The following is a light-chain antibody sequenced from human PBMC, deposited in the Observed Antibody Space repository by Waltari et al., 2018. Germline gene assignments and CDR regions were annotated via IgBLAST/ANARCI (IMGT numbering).Light chain of an antibody. J-gene: IGLJ3*02. CDR3: QVWDSGTAHRV. Sequence: SYVLSPAPSVSVAPGQTDIITCGGSDLGSKSVQWYQQKTGQAPLMILYYDKRRPSGIPDRFSGSNSGNTATLTITRAEAGDEADYYCQVWDSGTAHRVFGGGTTLTVL. CDR2: YDK. CDR1: DLGSKS. V-gene: IGLV3-21*01.